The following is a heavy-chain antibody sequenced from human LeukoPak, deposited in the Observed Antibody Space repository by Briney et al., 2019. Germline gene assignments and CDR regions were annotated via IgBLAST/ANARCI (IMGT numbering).Heavy chain of an antibody. Sequence: ASVTVSFKASGYTFTSYAMHWVRQAPGQRLEWMGWINAGNGNTKYSQEFQGRVTITRDTSISTAYMELSRLRSDDTAVYYCARDRGGYQPDYWGQGTLVTVSS. CDR1: GYTFTSYA. CDR3: ARDRGGYQPDY. V-gene: IGHV1-3*01. D-gene: IGHD2-2*01. J-gene: IGHJ4*02. CDR2: INAGNGNT.